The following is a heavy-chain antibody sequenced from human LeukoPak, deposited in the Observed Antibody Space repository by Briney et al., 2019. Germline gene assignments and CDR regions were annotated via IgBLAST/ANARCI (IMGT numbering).Heavy chain of an antibody. Sequence: GASVKVSCKASGYTFSMYNMHWVRQAPGQGLEWMGIINPSGGTSYAQKLQGRITMTRDTSTSTLYMELSSLRSEDTAVYYCVRGKQYSSSWYPSPLYYYYGMDVWGQGTTVTVSS. V-gene: IGHV1-46*01. CDR2: INPSGGT. J-gene: IGHJ6*02. CDR1: GYTFSMYN. CDR3: VRGKQYSSSWYPSPLYYYYGMDV. D-gene: IGHD6-13*01.